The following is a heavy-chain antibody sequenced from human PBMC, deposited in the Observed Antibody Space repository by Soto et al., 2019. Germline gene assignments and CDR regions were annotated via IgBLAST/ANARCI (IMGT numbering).Heavy chain of an antibody. V-gene: IGHV4-30-4*01. Sequence: PSETLSLTCTVSGGSMSSGDYYWSWIRQPPGKGLEWLGYIYYSGSTYYNPSLKSRLTISVDTSKNQFSLKVSSVTAADTAVYYCARAVTSALYGWFDPWGQGTLVTVSS. J-gene: IGHJ5*02. CDR1: GGSMSSGDYY. CDR2: IYYSGST. CDR3: ARAVTSALYGWFDP. D-gene: IGHD4-17*01.